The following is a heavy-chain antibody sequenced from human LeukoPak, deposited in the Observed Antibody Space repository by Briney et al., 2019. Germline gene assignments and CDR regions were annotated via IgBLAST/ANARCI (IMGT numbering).Heavy chain of an antibody. J-gene: IGHJ4*01. CDR3: ARAKDGYLYYFDY. CDR1: GGSISSGRYY. CDR2: IFTSGST. V-gene: IGHV4-61*02. Sequence: SETLSLTCNVSGGSISSGRYYWSWIRLPAGKGLEWIGRIFTSGSTNYNPSLKSRVTISLDTSKNQFSLKLSSVTAADTAVYYCARAKDGYLYYFDYWGHGTLVTVSS. D-gene: IGHD5-24*01.